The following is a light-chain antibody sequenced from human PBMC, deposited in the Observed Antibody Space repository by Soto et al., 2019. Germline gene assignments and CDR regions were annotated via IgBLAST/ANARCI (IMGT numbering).Light chain of an antibody. CDR1: SSDVGGYNY. Sequence: ALTQPRSVSGSPGQSVTISCTGTSSDVGGYNYVSWFQQHPGKAPKLMIYDVTKRPSGVPDRFSGSKSDNAASLTISGLQAEDESDYYCCSYAGSYTHVVFGGGTKLTVL. J-gene: IGLJ2*01. CDR2: DVT. CDR3: CSYAGSYTHVV. V-gene: IGLV2-11*01.